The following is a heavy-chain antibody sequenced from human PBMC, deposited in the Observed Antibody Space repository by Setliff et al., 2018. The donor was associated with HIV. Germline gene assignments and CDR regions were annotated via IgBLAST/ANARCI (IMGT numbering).Heavy chain of an antibody. Sequence: SETLSLTCTVSGGSISSHYWSWIRQPPGKGLEWIGYIYYTGSTYYNPSLKSRVTVSVDTSKNQFSLKLSSVTAADTAVYYCASITMVRGVPYGMDVWGQGTTVTVSS. CDR2: IYYTGST. CDR3: ASITMVRGVPYGMDV. CDR1: GGSISSHY. D-gene: IGHD3-10*01. J-gene: IGHJ6*02. V-gene: IGHV4-59*08.